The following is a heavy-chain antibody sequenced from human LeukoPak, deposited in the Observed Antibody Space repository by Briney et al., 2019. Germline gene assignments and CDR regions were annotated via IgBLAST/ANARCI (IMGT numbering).Heavy chain of an antibody. CDR1: GGTFSSYA. CDR3: ASGGYSYGFDY. D-gene: IGHD5-18*01. Sequence: AASVKVSCKAYGGTFSSYAISWVRQAPGQGLEWMGGIIPIFGTANYAQKFQGRVTITADESTSTAYMELSSLRSEDTAVYYCASGGYSYGFDYWGQGTLVTASS. V-gene: IGHV1-69*01. CDR2: IIPIFGTA. J-gene: IGHJ4*02.